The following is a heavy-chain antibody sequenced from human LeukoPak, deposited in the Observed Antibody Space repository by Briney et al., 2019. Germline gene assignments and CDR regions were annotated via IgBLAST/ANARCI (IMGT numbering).Heavy chain of an antibody. V-gene: IGHV4-31*03. CDR2: IYYSGST. CDR1: GGSISSGDYY. J-gene: IGHJ3*02. Sequence: NPSETLSLTCTVSGGSISSGDYYWSWIRQHPGKGLEWIGYIYYSGSTYYNPSLKSRVTISVDTSKNQFSLKLSSVTAADTAVYYCARVPSAVANDAFDIWGQGTMVTVSS. CDR3: ARVPSAVANDAFDI.